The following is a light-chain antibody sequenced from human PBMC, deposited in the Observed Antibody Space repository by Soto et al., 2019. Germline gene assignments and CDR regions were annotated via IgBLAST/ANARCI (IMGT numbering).Light chain of an antibody. CDR1: QVISNY. CDR3: QQTYSALT. CDR2: AAS. Sequence: DIQMTQSPSTMSASVGDRVTITFRASQVISNYLNWYQQKPGKAPKFLIYAASSLQSGVPSRFSGSGSGTDFTLTINSLQPEDFATYYCQQTYSALTFGPGTKVDIK. J-gene: IGKJ3*01. V-gene: IGKV1-39*01.